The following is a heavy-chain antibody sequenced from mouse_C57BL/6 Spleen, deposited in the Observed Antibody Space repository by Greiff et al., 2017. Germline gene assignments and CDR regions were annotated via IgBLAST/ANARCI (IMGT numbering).Heavy chain of an antibody. CDR1: GYAFTNYL. J-gene: IGHJ4*01. CDR3: ARYWDDYAMDY. CDR2: INPGSGGT. D-gene: IGHD4-1*01. V-gene: IGHV1-54*01. Sequence: QVQLQQSGAELVRPGTSVKVSCKASGYAFTNYLIEWVKQRPGQGLEWIGVINPGSGGTNYNEKFKGKATLTADKSSSTAYMQLSSLTSEDSAVYFCARYWDDYAMDYWGQGTSVTVSS.